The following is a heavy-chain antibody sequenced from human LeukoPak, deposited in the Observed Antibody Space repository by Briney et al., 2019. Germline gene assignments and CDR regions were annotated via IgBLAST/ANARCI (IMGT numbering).Heavy chain of an antibody. CDR2: IIPILGIA. J-gene: IGHJ5*02. CDR1: GGTFSSYA. CDR3: ARGLRFHVGSGNWFDL. D-gene: IGHD3-10*01. Sequence: SVKVSCKASGGTFSSYAISWVRQAPGQGLEWMGRIIPILGIANYAQKFQGRVTITADKSTSTAYMELSSLRSEDTAVYYCARGLRFHVGSGNWFDLWGQGTLVTVSS. V-gene: IGHV1-69*04.